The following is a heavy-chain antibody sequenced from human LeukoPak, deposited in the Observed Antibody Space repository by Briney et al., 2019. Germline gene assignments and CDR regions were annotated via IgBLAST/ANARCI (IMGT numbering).Heavy chain of an antibody. Sequence: GESLKISCKGSGYSFTSYWIGWVRQMPGKGLEWMGIIYPGDSDTRYSPSFQGQVTISADKSISTAYLQWSSLKASDTAMYYCARALYYYDSSGYGFGYYYYYMDVWGKGTTVTVSS. V-gene: IGHV5-51*01. D-gene: IGHD3-22*01. CDR3: ARALYYYDSSGYGFGYYYYYMDV. J-gene: IGHJ6*03. CDR2: IYPGDSDT. CDR1: GYSFTSYW.